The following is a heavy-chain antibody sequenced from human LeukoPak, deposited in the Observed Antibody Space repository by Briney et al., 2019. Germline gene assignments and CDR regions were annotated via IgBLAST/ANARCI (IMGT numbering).Heavy chain of an antibody. V-gene: IGHV1-2*02. D-gene: IGHD3-22*01. J-gene: IGHJ5*02. Sequence: ASVKVSCKASGYTFTGYYMHWVRQAPGQGLEWMGWINPNSGGTNYAQKFQGRVTMTRDTSISTAYMELSRLRSDDTAVYYCARDWFRSSIGYYYDWFDPWGQGTLVTVSS. CDR1: GYTFTGYY. CDR3: ARDWFRSSIGYYYDWFDP. CDR2: INPNSGGT.